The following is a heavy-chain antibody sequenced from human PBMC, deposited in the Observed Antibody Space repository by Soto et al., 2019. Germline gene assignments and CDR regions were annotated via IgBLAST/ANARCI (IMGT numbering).Heavy chain of an antibody. J-gene: IGHJ3*02. D-gene: IGHD3-3*01. CDR3: AREHRYYDFWSGYSRHDAFDI. Sequence: PGGSLRLSCAASGFTFSSYSMNWVRQAPGKGLEWVSYISSSSSTIYYADSVKGRFTISRDNAKNSLYLQMNSLRAEDTAVYYCAREHRYYDFWSGYSRHDAFDIWGQGTMVTVSS. V-gene: IGHV3-48*01. CDR1: GFTFSSYS. CDR2: ISSSSSTI.